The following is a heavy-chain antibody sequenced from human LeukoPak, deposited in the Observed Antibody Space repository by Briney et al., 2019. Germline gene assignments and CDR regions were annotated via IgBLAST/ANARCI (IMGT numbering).Heavy chain of an antibody. Sequence: GESLKISCKGSGYSFTSYWIGWVRQMPGKGLEWMGIIYPGDSDTRYSPSFQGQVTISADKSISTAYLQWSSLKASDTAMYYCARQPPSAAGIDPYCSSTSCYAPGGFDYWGQGTLVTVSS. D-gene: IGHD2-2*01. CDR1: GYSFTSYW. CDR2: IYPGDSDT. J-gene: IGHJ4*02. V-gene: IGHV5-51*01. CDR3: ARQPPSAAGIDPYCSSTSCYAPGGFDY.